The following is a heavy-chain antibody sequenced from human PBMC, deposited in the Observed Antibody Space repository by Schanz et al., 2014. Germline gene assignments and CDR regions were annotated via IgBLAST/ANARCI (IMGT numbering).Heavy chain of an antibody. J-gene: IGHJ4*02. CDR3: VRDLDGDQTDY. D-gene: IGHD4-17*01. CDR2: MIGSGSSV. V-gene: IGHV3-23*01. Sequence: EVQLLESGGGLVQPGGSLRLSCAGSGFTFSIYGMSWASQAPGKGLEWVSRMIGSGSSVFYADSVKGRFAISRDNSKNTLYLQVNSLRAEDTAVYYCVRDLDGDQTDYWGQGTLVTVSS. CDR1: GFTFSIYG.